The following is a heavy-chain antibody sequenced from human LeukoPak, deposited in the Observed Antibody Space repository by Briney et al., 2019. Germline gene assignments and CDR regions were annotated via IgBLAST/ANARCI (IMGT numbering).Heavy chain of an antibody. CDR2: ISSSSSDI. CDR3: AREDLGYYYGSGSYFYYYGMDV. V-gene: IGHV3-21*01. D-gene: IGHD3-10*01. CDR1: GFTFSSYS. Sequence: GGSLRLSCAATGFTFSSYSMNWVRQAPGKGLEWVSSISSSSSDINYADSVKGRFTISRDNAKNSMYLQMNSLRGEDTAVYYCAREDLGYYYGSGSYFYYYGMDVWGQGTTVTVSS. J-gene: IGHJ6*02.